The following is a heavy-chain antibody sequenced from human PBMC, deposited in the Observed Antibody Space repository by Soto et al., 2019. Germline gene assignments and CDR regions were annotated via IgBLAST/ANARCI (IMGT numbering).Heavy chain of an antibody. CDR2: MNPNSGNT. CDR3: ARTMGGIAAAGNDY. CDR1: GYTFSTWD. J-gene: IGHJ4*02. Sequence: QVQLVQSGAEVKKPGASVKVSCKASGYTFSTWDIDWVRLATGQGLEWMGSMNPNSGNTEYAQKFQGRVTMTRDTSISTFYMELSGMRSEYTAIYYCARTMGGIAAAGNDYWGQGTLVTVSS. V-gene: IGHV1-8*01. D-gene: IGHD6-13*01.